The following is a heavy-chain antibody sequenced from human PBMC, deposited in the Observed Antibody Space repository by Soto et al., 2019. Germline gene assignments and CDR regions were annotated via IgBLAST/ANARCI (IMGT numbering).Heavy chain of an antibody. CDR3: ARGATGLSNDY. V-gene: IGHV4-34*01. D-gene: IGHD3-16*02. J-gene: IGHJ4*02. CDR2: INDSGST. CDR1: GGSFSGYY. Sequence: ETLPLTLAVYGGSFSGYYWSWIRQPPGKGLEWIGEINDSGSTNYNPSLKSRVTISVDTSKNQFSLKLSAVTAADTAVYYWARGATGLSNDYWGQGTLVTVSS.